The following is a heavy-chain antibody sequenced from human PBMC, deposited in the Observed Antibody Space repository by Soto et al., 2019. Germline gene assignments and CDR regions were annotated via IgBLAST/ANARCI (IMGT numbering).Heavy chain of an antibody. Sequence: ASVKVSCKASGYTFTSYYMHWVRQAPGQGLEWMGIINPSGGSTSYAQKLQGRVTMTRDTSTSTVYMELSSLRSEDTAVYYCARDRGYCSGGSCYTFYGMDVWGQGTTVTVSS. CDR2: INPSGGST. CDR1: GYTFTSYY. D-gene: IGHD2-15*01. CDR3: ARDRGYCSGGSCYTFYGMDV. V-gene: IGHV1-46*01. J-gene: IGHJ6*02.